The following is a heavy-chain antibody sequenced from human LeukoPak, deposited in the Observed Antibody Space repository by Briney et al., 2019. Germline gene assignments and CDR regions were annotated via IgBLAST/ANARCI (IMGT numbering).Heavy chain of an antibody. V-gene: IGHV3-23*01. CDR1: GFTFSSYS. Sequence: PGGSLRLSCAASGFTFSSYSMNWVRQAPGKGLEWVSAISGSGGSTYYADSVKGRFTISRDNSKNTLYLQMNSLRAEDTAVYYCASITPPGSAFDIWGQGTMVTVSS. CDR3: ASITPPGSAFDI. D-gene: IGHD3-10*01. CDR2: ISGSGGST. J-gene: IGHJ3*02.